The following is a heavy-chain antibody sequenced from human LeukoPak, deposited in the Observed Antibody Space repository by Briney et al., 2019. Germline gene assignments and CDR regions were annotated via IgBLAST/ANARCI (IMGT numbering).Heavy chain of an antibody. CDR3: AKASNYIVVVPAAIGGYFDY. CDR2: ISYDGSNK. Sequence: PGGSLRLSCAASGFTFSSYGMPWVRQAPGKGLEWVAVISYDGSNKYYADSVKGRFTISRDNSKNTLYLQMNSLRAEDTAVYYCAKASNYIVVVPAAIGGYFDYWGQGTLVTVSS. CDR1: GFTFSSYG. V-gene: IGHV3-30*18. D-gene: IGHD2-2*02. J-gene: IGHJ4*02.